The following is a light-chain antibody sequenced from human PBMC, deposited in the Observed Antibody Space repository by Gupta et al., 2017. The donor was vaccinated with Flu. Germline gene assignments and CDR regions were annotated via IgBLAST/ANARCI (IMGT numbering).Light chain of an antibody. J-gene: IGLJ2*01. Sequence: SYVLTQPPSVSVAPGATATITCGGNNIGSKDVRWFQQTPGQAPLLVLYDDSDRPSGIPERFSGSNSGNTATLTISRVEAGDEADYYCQVWDGSSDLFGGGTKLTV. CDR2: DDS. V-gene: IGLV3-21*02. CDR3: QVWDGSSDL. CDR1: NIGSKD.